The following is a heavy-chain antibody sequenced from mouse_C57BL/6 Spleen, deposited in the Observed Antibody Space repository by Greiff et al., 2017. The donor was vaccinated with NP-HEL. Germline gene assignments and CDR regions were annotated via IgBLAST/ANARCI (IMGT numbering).Heavy chain of an antibody. CDR3: ARHEVLYYGSSYGYFDV. J-gene: IGHJ1*03. V-gene: IGHV1-62-2*01. CDR1: GYTFTEYT. D-gene: IGHD1-1*01. CDR2: FYPGSGSI. Sequence: QVQLQQSGAELVKPGASVKLSCKASGYTFTEYTIHWVKQRSGQGLEWIGWFYPGSGSIKYNEKFKDKATLTADKSSSTVYMELSRLTSEDSAVYFCARHEVLYYGSSYGYFDVWGTGTTVTVSS.